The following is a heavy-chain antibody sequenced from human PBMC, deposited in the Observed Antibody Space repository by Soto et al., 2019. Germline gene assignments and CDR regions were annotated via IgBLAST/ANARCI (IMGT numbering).Heavy chain of an antibody. Sequence: EVQLVESGGGLVQPGGSLRLSCAASGFTFSSYSMNWVRQAPGKGLEWVSYISSSSSTIYYADSVKGRFTISRDNATNSLSLQTDSVRAEDTAVYYCAREEGLLNWFDPWGQGTLVTVSS. CDR3: AREEGLLNWFDP. CDR2: ISSSSSTI. V-gene: IGHV3-48*01. CDR1: GFTFSSYS. J-gene: IGHJ5*02. D-gene: IGHD1-26*01.